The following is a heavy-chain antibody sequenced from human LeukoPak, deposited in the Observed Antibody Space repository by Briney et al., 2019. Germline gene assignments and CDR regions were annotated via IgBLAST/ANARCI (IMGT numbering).Heavy chain of an antibody. V-gene: IGHV1-69*04. Sequence: GSSVKVSCKASGGTFSSYAISWVRQAPGQGLEWMGRIIPILGIANYVQKFQGRVTITADKSTSTAYMELSSLRSEDTAVYYCARVQVVPAAREFDPWGQGTLVTVSS. CDR3: ARVQVVPAAREFDP. J-gene: IGHJ5*02. CDR2: IIPILGIA. D-gene: IGHD2-2*01. CDR1: GGTFSSYA.